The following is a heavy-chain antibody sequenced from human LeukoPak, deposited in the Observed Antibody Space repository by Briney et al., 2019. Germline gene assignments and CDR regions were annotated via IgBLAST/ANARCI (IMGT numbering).Heavy chain of an antibody. CDR3: ARDPYSGNYGNYYYYYMDV. Sequence: GGSLRLSCVASGFNFNNYNMNWVRQAPGKGLEWVSYITLSSSTIYYADSVKGRFTISRDNAKNSVYLQMDSLRAEDTAVYYCARDPYSGNYGNYYYYYMDVWGKGTTVTISS. D-gene: IGHD1-26*01. V-gene: IGHV3-48*01. CDR2: ITLSSSTI. CDR1: GFNFNNYN. J-gene: IGHJ6*03.